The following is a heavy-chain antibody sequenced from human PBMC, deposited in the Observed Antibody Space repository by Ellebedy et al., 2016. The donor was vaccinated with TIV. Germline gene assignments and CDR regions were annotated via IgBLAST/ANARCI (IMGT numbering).Heavy chain of an antibody. Sequence: PGGSLRLSCAASGFTFSDYYMTWIRQAPGKGLEWVSYISHSKTYTNYADSVKGRFTISRDNAKNSLFLQMNSLRAEDTAVYYCARGWDYGDYVDGRGLANYYGMDVWGQGTTVTVSS. CDR3: ARGWDYGDYVDGRGLANYYGMDV. CDR2: ISHSKTYT. CDR1: GFTFSDYY. V-gene: IGHV3-11*06. D-gene: IGHD4-17*01. J-gene: IGHJ6*02.